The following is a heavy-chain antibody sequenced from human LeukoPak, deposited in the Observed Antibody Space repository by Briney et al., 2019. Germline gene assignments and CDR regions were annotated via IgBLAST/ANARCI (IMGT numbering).Heavy chain of an antibody. CDR1: GFTFSGSA. CDR3: TRGALDYRDAYDF. CDR2: IRSKANSYAT. Sequence: PGGSLRLSCAASGFTFSGSAMHWVRQASGKGLEWVGRIRSKANSYATAYAASVKGRFTISRDDSKNTAYLEMNSLETEDTAVYYCTRGALDYRDAYDFWGQGTMVTVSS. V-gene: IGHV3-73*01. J-gene: IGHJ3*01. D-gene: IGHD3/OR15-3a*01.